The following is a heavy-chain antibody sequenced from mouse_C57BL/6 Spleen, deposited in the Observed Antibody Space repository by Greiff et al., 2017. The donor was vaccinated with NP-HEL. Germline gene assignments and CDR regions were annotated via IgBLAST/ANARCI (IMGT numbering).Heavy chain of an antibody. V-gene: IGHV3-6*01. CDR1: GYSITSGYY. D-gene: IGHD1-1*01. J-gene: IGHJ2*01. CDR3: AREDYDFDY. CDR2: ISYDGSN. Sequence: EVQLQESGPGLVKPSQSLSLTCSVTGYSITSGYYWNWIRQFPGNKLEWMGYISYDGSNNYNPSLKNRIPITRDTSKNQFFLKLNSVTTEDTATYYCAREDYDFDYWGQGTTLTVSS.